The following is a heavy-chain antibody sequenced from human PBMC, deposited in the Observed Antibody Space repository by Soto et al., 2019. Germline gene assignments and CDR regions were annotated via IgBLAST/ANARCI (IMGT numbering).Heavy chain of an antibody. D-gene: IGHD3-3*01. CDR1: GFTFSSYA. J-gene: IGHJ6*04. CDR2: ISGSGGST. V-gene: IGHV3-23*01. CDR3: AKDSRTYYDFWSGYPSRV. Sequence: PGGSLRLSCAASGFTFSSYAMSWVRQAPGKGLEWVSAISGSGGSTYYADSVKGRFTISRDNSKNTLYLQMNSPRAEDTAVYYCAKDSRTYYDFWSGYPSRVWGKGTTVTVSS.